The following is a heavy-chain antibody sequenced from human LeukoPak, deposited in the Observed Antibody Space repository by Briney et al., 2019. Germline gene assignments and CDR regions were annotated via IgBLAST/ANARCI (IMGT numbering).Heavy chain of an antibody. Sequence: PSETLSLTCAVSGGSISSGGYSWSWIRQPPGKGLEWIGYIYHSGSTYYNPSLKSRVTISVDRPKNQFSLKLSSVTAADTAVYYCARGPYGYNPFDYWGQGTLVTVSS. D-gene: IGHD5-24*01. V-gene: IGHV4-30-2*01. CDR3: ARGPYGYNPFDY. CDR1: GGSISSGGYS. J-gene: IGHJ4*02. CDR2: IYHSGST.